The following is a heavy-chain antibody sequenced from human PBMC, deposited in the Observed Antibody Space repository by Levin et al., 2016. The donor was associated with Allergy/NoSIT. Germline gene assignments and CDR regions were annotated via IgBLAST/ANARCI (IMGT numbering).Heavy chain of an antibody. D-gene: IGHD3-10*01. J-gene: IGHJ4*02. CDR3: ARDAGTDHTGVLVPDY. CDR2: IWYDGSNK. V-gene: IGHV3-33*01. Sequence: GGSLRLSCVASGFTFSSYGMHWVRQAPGKGLEWMTVIWYDGSNKYYADSVRGRFTISRDNSKNALYLQMNSLRAEDTAVYYCARDAGTDHTGVLVPDYWGQGTLVTVSS. CDR1: GFTFSSYG.